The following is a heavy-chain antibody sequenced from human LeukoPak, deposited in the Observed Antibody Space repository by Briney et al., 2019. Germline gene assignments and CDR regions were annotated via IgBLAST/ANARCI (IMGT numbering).Heavy chain of an antibody. D-gene: IGHD3-10*01. CDR2: ISAYNGNT. CDR1: GYTFTTYH. Sequence: ASVKVSCKASGYTFTTYHIHWVRQAPGQGLEWMGWISAYNGNTNYAQKLQGRVTMTTDTSTSTAYMELRSLRSDDTAVYYCARVKGNYYGSGSYYGDYWGQGTLVTVSS. J-gene: IGHJ4*02. V-gene: IGHV1-18*04. CDR3: ARVKGNYYGSGSYYGDY.